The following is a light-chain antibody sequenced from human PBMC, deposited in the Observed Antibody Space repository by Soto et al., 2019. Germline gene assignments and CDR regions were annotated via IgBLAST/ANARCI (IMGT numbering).Light chain of an antibody. CDR2: DVS. Sequence: DIQMTQSPSTLSASVGDRVTITCRASQSISTWLAWYQQKPGKAPKLLIYDVSSLESGVPSRFSGSGSGTEFTLTISSLQPEDFATYYCQQANSFPITFGQGTRLEIK. CDR3: QQANSFPIT. V-gene: IGKV1-5*01. J-gene: IGKJ5*01. CDR1: QSISTW.